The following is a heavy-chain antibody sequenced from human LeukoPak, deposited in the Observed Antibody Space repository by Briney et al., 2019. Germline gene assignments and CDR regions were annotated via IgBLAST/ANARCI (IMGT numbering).Heavy chain of an antibody. CDR2: ISAYNGYT. D-gene: IGHD3-22*01. V-gene: IGHV1-18*01. Sequence: GASVKVSCKASGYTFTSYGISWVRQAPGQGLEWMGWISAYNGYTKYAEKLQGRVTMTTDTSTSTAYMELRSLRSDDTAVYYCARAKYDSSGYYWFDPWGQRTLVTVSS. CDR3: ARAKYDSSGYYWFDP. CDR1: GYTFTSYG. J-gene: IGHJ5*02.